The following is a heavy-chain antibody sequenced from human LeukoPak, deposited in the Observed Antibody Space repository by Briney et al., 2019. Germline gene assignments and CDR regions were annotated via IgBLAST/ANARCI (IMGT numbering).Heavy chain of an antibody. D-gene: IGHD3-22*01. V-gene: IGHV4-39*01. CDR2: MYYSGST. CDR3: ARQYDSSGYYYFDC. J-gene: IGHJ4*02. Sequence: SETLSLTCTVSGGSISSSSYYWGWIRQPPGKGLEWIGSMYYSGSTDYNPSLKSRVTISVDTSTNQFSLELSSVTAADTAVYYCARQYDSSGYYYFDCWGQGTLVTVSS. CDR1: GGSISSSSYY.